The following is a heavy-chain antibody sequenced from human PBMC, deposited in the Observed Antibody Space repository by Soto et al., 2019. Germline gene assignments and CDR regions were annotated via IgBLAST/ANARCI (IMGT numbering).Heavy chain of an antibody. Sequence: SETLSLTCAVYGGSFSGYYWSWIRQPPGKGLEWIGEINHSGSTNYNPSLKSRVTISVDTSKNQFSLKLSSVTAADTAVYYCARERRAVPPRYFDYGGQGTLVTFSS. J-gene: IGHJ4*02. CDR2: INHSGST. D-gene: IGHD6-19*01. CDR3: ARERRAVPPRYFDY. CDR1: GGSFSGYY. V-gene: IGHV4-34*01.